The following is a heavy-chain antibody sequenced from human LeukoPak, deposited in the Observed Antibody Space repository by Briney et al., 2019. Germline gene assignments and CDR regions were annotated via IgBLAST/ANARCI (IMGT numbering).Heavy chain of an antibody. J-gene: IGHJ4*02. D-gene: IGHD6-13*01. CDR3: AKDWAAVGKGEIDY. CDR2: ISWNSGSI. V-gene: IGHV3-9*01. Sequence: GGSLRLSCAASGFTFDDYAMHWVRQAPGKGLEWVSGISWNSGSIGYADSVKGRFTISRDNAKNSLYLQMNSLRAEDTALYYCAKDWAAVGKGEIDYWGQGTLVTVSS. CDR1: GFTFDDYA.